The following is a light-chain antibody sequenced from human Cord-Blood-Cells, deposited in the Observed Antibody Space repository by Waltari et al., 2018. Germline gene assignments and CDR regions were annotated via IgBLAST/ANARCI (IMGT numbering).Light chain of an antibody. CDR1: QSIRSY. V-gene: IGKV1-39*01. CDR3: QQSYSTPQVT. Sequence: DIQMTQSPSSLSASVGERVTITCRARQSIRSYLNWYQQQPGKAPKLMIYAAARLQSGVPSRFSVSGSGTDFTLTISSLQPEDFATYYGQQSYSTPQVTFGGGTKVEIK. CDR2: AAA. J-gene: IGKJ4*01.